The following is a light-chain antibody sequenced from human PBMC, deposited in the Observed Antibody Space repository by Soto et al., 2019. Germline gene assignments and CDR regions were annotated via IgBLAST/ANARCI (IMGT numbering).Light chain of an antibody. CDR1: SSNIGSNT. J-gene: IGLJ2*01. Sequence: QSVLTQPPSASGTPGQRVTISCSGSSSNIGSNTVNWYQQLPGTAPKLLIYSNNQRASGVPDRFSGSKSGTSASLAISGLQSEDEDDYYCAAWDDSLNGPVFGGGTKLTVL. CDR2: SNN. V-gene: IGLV1-44*01. CDR3: AAWDDSLNGPV.